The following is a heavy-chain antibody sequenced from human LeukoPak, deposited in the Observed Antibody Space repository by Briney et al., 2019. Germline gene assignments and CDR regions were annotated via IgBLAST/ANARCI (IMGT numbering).Heavy chain of an antibody. V-gene: IGHV3-23*01. CDR1: GIAFSTYA. CDR2: VSESGEIT. D-gene: IGHD5-18*01. J-gene: IGHJ4*02. Sequence: GGSLRLSCAASGIAFSTYAMSRVRQAPGKGLEWVSVVSESGEITHYADSVKGRFTISRDNSKNTVYLQMNSLRAEDSAVYYCPKDTAQGYTYGTIEQDYWGQGTRATVSS. CDR3: PKDTAQGYTYGTIEQDY.